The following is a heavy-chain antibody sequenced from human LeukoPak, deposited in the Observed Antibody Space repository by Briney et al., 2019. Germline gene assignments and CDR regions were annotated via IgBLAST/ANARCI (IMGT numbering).Heavy chain of an antibody. CDR2: INPNSGGT. V-gene: IGHV1-2*02. Sequence: GASLKVSCKASGYTFSAHYMHWVRQAPGQGLEWMGWINPNSGGTNYAQKFQGRVTMTRDTSISTAYMDLSWLGSDDTVVYYCAVIQRIGAAPDAFDIWGQGTMVTVSS. J-gene: IGHJ3*02. D-gene: IGHD6-13*01. CDR3: AVIQRIGAAPDAFDI. CDR1: GYTFSAHY.